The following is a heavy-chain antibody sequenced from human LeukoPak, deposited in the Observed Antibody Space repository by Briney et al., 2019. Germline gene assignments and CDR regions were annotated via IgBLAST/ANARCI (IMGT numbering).Heavy chain of an antibody. J-gene: IGHJ4*02. D-gene: IGHD6-25*01. CDR3: AKGHPSAAGPDY. V-gene: IGHV3-30*02. CDR1: GFTFSSYG. CDR2: IRYDGSNK. Sequence: GGSLRLTCAASGFTFSSYGMHWVRQAPGKGLECVAFIRYDGSNKYYADSVKGRFTISRDNSKNTLYLQMNSLRAEDTAVYSCAKGHPSAAGPDYWGKETLVTVSS.